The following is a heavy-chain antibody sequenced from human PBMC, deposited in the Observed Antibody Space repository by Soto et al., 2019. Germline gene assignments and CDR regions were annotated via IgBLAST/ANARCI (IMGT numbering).Heavy chain of an antibody. D-gene: IGHD3-22*01. J-gene: IGHJ4*02. V-gene: IGHV1-18*04. Sequence: ASVKGSFKAAGYGFTSYGIGWVRQAPGQGPECMGWISGHNGNTNHPQSLQGRVTMTTDTSRNTAYMELRSLRSDDTAVYYCARHRFNYYDDTVYYYFDYWGQGTLVTVS. CDR3: ARHRFNYYDDTVYYYFDY. CDR2: ISGHNGNT. CDR1: GYGFTSYG.